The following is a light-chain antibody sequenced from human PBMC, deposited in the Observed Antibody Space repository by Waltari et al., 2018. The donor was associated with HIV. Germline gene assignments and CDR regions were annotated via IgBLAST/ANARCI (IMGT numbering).Light chain of an antibody. CDR1: SSNIGAGYD. CDR3: QSYDSSLSGSVV. V-gene: IGLV1-40*01. CDR2: GNC. J-gene: IGLJ2*01. Sequence: QSVLTQPPSLYGAPGQRVTISCTGSSSNIGAGYDVHWYQKHPGTATKLLIYGNCHRPSGVPDLFSGSKPGTAVSLAITGLQAEDEADYYCQSYDSSLSGSVVFGGGTKLTGL.